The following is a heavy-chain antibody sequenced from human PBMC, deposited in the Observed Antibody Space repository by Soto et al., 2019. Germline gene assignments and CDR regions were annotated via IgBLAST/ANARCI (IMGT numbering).Heavy chain of an antibody. CDR2: INHSEST. Sequence: QVQLQQWGAGLLKPSETLSLTCAVYGGSFSGYYWSWIRQPPGKGLEWIGEINHSESTNYNPSLKCRVTISVDTSKNQFSLKLSSVTAADTAVYYCARVNFHYYGSGSQYYFDYWGQGTLVTVSS. V-gene: IGHV4-34*01. D-gene: IGHD3-10*01. CDR1: GGSFSGYY. J-gene: IGHJ4*02. CDR3: ARVNFHYYGSGSQYYFDY.